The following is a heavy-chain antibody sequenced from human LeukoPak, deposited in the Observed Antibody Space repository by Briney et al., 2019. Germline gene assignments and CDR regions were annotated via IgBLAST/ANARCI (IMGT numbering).Heavy chain of an antibody. CDR1: NYSISNSLY. CDR3: ARGTYGYYMDV. Sequence: SETLSLTCSGSNYSISNSLYWGWLRQPPGKGLEWIGSIYRSGSTFYNPSLKSRVTISLDTSKNQFSLKLSSVTAADTDVYFCARGTYGYYMDVWGKGTTVTVSS. V-gene: IGHV4-38-2*02. J-gene: IGHJ6*03. D-gene: IGHD4-17*01. CDR2: IYRSGST.